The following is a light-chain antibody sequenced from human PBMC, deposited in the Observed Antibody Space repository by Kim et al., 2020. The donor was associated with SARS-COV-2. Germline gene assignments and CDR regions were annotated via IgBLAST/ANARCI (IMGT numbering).Light chain of an antibody. V-gene: IGKV4-1*01. CDR2: WAS. CDR1: QSVLYSSNNKNY. Sequence: RANINCKSSQSVLYSSNNKNYLAWYQQKPGQPPKLLIYWASTRESGVPDRFSRSGSGTDFTLTISSLQAEDVAVYYCQQYYSTPPTFGQGTKLEI. J-gene: IGKJ2*01. CDR3: QQYYSTPPT.